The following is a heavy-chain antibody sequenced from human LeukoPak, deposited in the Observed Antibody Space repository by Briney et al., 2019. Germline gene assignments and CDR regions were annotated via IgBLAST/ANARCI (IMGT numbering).Heavy chain of an antibody. D-gene: IGHD3-3*01. CDR2: IYPGDSDT. V-gene: IGHV5-51*01. CDR3: ARALYDFWTAYPFDY. Sequence: GESLKISCKGSGYSFNSYWIGWVRQMPGKGLEWMGIIYPGDSDTRYSPSFQGQVTISADKTISTAYLQWSSLKASDTAMYYCARALYDFWTAYPFDYWGQGTLVTVSS. CDR1: GYSFNSYW. J-gene: IGHJ4*02.